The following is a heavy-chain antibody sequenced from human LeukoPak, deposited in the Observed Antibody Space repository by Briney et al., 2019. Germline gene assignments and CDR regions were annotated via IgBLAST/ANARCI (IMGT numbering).Heavy chain of an antibody. D-gene: IGHD1-26*01. CDR3: ARDTSGNNFGY. CDR2: INPNSGGT. Sequence: GASVKVSCKASGYTFTSYGISWVRQAPGQGLEWMGWINPNSGGTIYAQKFQGRVTMTRDTSINTAYMEVSRLRSDDTAVYYCARDTSGNNFGYWGQGTLVTVSS. V-gene: IGHV1-2*02. J-gene: IGHJ4*02. CDR1: GYTFTSYG.